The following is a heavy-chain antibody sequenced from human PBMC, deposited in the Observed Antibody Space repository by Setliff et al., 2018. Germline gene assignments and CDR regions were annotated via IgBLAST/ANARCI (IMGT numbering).Heavy chain of an antibody. V-gene: IGHV5-51*01. CDR2: IYPGDPDT. Sequence: GESLTISCKGSGYRFTNYWIGWVRQMPGKGLEWMGIIYPGDPDTRYNPSFQGQVTISADKSISTAYLQWSRLKASDTAIYYCAIIDDAIMDLDFWGQGTLVTVSS. CDR3: AIIDDAIMDLDF. CDR1: GYRFTNYW. J-gene: IGHJ4*02. D-gene: IGHD3-16*01.